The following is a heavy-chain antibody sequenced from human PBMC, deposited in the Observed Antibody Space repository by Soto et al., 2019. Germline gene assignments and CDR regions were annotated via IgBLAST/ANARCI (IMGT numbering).Heavy chain of an antibody. Sequence: EVQLVESGGGLVKPGGSLRLSCAASGFTFSNAWMNWVRQAPGKGLEWVGRIKSKTDGGTTDYAAPVKGRFTISRDDSNNTLYLQMNSLKTEDTAVYYCTTDYGDYVAYYYGMDVWGQGTTVTVSS. CDR2: IKSKTDGGTT. V-gene: IGHV3-15*07. CDR1: GFTFSNAW. CDR3: TTDYGDYVAYYYGMDV. J-gene: IGHJ6*02. D-gene: IGHD4-17*01.